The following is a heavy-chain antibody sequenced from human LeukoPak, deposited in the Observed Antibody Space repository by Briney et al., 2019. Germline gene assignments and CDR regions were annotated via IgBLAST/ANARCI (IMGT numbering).Heavy chain of an antibody. V-gene: IGHV3-23*01. J-gene: IGHJ4*02. CDR2: ISGSAGST. D-gene: IGHD3-16*01. CDR3: AKGYYDYVWGSYYFDY. Sequence: GGSLRLSCAASGFTFSSYAMSWVRQAPGKGLDWVSAISGSAGSTYYANSVKGRFTISRDNSKNTLYLQMNSLRAEDTAVYYCAKGYYDYVWGSYYFDYWGQGTLVTVSS. CDR1: GFTFSSYA.